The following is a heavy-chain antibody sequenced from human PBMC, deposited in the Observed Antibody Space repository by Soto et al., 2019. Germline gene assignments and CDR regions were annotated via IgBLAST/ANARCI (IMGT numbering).Heavy chain of an antibody. V-gene: IGHV4-30-2*01. Sequence: QLQLQESGSGLVKPPQTLSLTCAVSGGSISSGGYSWSWIRQPPGKGLEWIGYIYHSGSTYYNPSLKSRVTISVDRSKNQFSLKLSSVTAADTAVYHCASSRGSPVPLDYWGQGTLVTVSS. CDR1: GGSISSGGYS. CDR3: ASSRGSPVPLDY. J-gene: IGHJ4*02. D-gene: IGHD1-26*01. CDR2: IYHSGST.